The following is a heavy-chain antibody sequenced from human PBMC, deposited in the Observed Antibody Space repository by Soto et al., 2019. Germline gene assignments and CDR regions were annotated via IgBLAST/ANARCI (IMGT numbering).Heavy chain of an antibody. V-gene: IGHV1-18*01. CDR1: GYTFTTYG. J-gene: IGHJ5*02. CDR3: ARDLIAAAGNRWFDP. D-gene: IGHD6-13*01. CDR2: ISTYNGNT. Sequence: ASVKVSCKASGYTFTTYGISWVRQAPGQGLEWMGWISTYNGNTNYAQKHQGRVTMTTDTSTSTAYMELRSLRSDDTAVYYCARDLIAAAGNRWFDPWGQGTLVTVSS.